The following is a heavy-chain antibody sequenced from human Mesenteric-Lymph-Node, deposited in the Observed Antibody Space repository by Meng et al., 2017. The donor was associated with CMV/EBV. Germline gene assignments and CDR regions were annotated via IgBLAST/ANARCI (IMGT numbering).Heavy chain of an antibody. D-gene: IGHD1-26*01. CDR3: ARIRPTVGATMGLIIDY. CDR2: IYYTGST. CDR1: GASFSSYY. V-gene: IGHV4-59*01. J-gene: IGHJ4*02. Sequence: SETLSLTCTVSGASFSSYYWSWIRQPPGKGLEWIGYIYYTGSTNYNPSLKSRVTISVDTSKNQFSLKLSSVTAADTAVYYCARIRPTVGATMGLIIDYWGQGMLVTVSS.